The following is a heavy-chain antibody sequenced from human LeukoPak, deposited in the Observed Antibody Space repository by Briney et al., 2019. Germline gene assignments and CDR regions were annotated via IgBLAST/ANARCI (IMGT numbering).Heavy chain of an antibody. CDR3: VKDIDYYDSSGNFDY. Sequence: TGGSLRLSCAASGFTFDDYPMYWVRQTPGKGLEWVSGISWNSGSIGYADSVKGRFTISRDNAKNSLHLQMNSLRAEDTALYYCVKDIDYYDSSGNFDYWGQGTLVTVSS. V-gene: IGHV3-9*01. CDR2: ISWNSGSI. CDR1: GFTFDDYP. J-gene: IGHJ4*02. D-gene: IGHD3-22*01.